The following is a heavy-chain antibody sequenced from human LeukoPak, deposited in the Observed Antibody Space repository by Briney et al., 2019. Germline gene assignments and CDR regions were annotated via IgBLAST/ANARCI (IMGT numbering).Heavy chain of an antibody. CDR1: GFSISSDYF. CDR3: VRDIGQLRSYY. CDR2: ISHSGTT. D-gene: IGHD2-2*01. Sequence: SETLSLTCAVSGFSISSDYFWGCIRQPPGKGLEWIGTISHSGTTFYKPSLKTRITISLDTSKNQFSLKMNSVTAADTAVYYCVRDIGQLRSYYWGQRTLVTVSS. V-gene: IGHV4-38-2*02. J-gene: IGHJ4*02.